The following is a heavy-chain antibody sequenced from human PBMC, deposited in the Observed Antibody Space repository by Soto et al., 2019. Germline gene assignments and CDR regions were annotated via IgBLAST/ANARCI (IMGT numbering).Heavy chain of an antibody. V-gene: IGHV1-2*02. J-gene: IGHJ4*02. D-gene: IGHD2-21*02. CDR1: GYTFTGYY. Sequence: ASVKVSCKASGYTFTGYYMHWVRQAPGQGLEWMGWINPNSGSTNYAQKFQGRVTITRDTSTSTAYMELSSLRSEDTAVYYCARVGVTELVNYFDYWGQGTLVTVSS. CDR3: ARVGVTELVNYFDY. CDR2: INPNSGST.